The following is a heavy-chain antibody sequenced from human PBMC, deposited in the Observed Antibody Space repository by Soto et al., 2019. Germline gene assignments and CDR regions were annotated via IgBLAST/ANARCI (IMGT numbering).Heavy chain of an antibody. CDR3: ARGLCTGGTCYGLTSDI. CDR2: IKYSGTT. Sequence: SETLSLTCTVSGGSISSSRCHWGWIRQPPGKGLEWIASIKYSGTTFYNPSLKSRVTLSVDTSKNQFALKLSSVTAAETAVYYCARGLCTGGTCYGLTSDIWGQGTMVNVSS. V-gene: IGHV4-39*01. CDR1: GGSISSSRCH. J-gene: IGHJ3*02. D-gene: IGHD2-15*01.